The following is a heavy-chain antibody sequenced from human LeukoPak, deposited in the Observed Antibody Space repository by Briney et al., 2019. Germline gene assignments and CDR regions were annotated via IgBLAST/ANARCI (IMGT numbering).Heavy chain of an antibody. CDR3: ARKKYGVNYTERDV. CDR2: INPHKGDT. V-gene: IGHV1-18*01. J-gene: IGHJ6*03. CDR1: GYTFSAYG. Sequence: ASVKVSCKASGYTFSAYGINWVRLAPGQGLEWMASINPHKGDTVYAQKFQGRVTMTTDTSTSTAYMHLRSLRSDDTAIYYCARKKYGVNYTERDVGGKGTTVTVSS. D-gene: IGHD4/OR15-4a*01.